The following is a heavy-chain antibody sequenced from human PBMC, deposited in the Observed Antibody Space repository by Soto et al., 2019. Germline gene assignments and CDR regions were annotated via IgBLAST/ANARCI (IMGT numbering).Heavy chain of an antibody. J-gene: IGHJ4*02. Sequence: GASLKVSCKASGYTFTSYGISWVRQAPGQGLEWMGWISAYNGNTNYAQKLQGRVTMTTDTSTSTAYMELRSLRSDDTAVYYCARDRHFYDILTGYYSFDYWRQGTLVTVSS. CDR3: ARDRHFYDILTGYYSFDY. V-gene: IGHV1-18*01. D-gene: IGHD3-9*01. CDR1: GYTFTSYG. CDR2: ISAYNGNT.